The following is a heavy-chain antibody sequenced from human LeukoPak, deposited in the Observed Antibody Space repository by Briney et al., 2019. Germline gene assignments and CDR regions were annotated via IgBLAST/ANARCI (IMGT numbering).Heavy chain of an antibody. CDR1: GYTFISFG. Sequence: ASVKVSCKASGYTFISFGFSWVRQAPGQGLEWMGWISGYNGSTKYAQNLQGRVTMTTDTSTSTAYMELRSLRSDDTAIYYCVRDCSTPCSIFSDYWGRGTLVTVSS. J-gene: IGHJ4*02. V-gene: IGHV1-18*01. CDR3: VRDCSTPCSIFSDY. D-gene: IGHD2-2*01. CDR2: ISGYNGST.